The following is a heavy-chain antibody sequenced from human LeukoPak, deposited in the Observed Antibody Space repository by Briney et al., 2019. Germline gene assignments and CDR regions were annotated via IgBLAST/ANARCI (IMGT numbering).Heavy chain of an antibody. D-gene: IGHD6-13*01. CDR3: ARVPQQQLVPDY. CDR1: GFTFSDYY. V-gene: IGHV3-11*06. J-gene: IGHJ4*02. Sequence: GGSLRLSCAASGFTFSDYYMSWIRQAPGKGLEWVSSISSSSSYIYYADSVKGRFTISRDNAKNSLYLQMNSLRAEDTAVYYCARVPQQQLVPDYWGQGTLVTVSS. CDR2: ISSSSSYI.